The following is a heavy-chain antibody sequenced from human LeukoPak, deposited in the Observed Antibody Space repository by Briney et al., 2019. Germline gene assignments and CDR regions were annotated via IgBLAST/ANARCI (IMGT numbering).Heavy chain of an antibody. Sequence: SVKVSCKASGYTFTSYGISWVRQAPGQGLEWMGGIIPMSGTVNNAQKFQGRVTITADKSTGTAYMELSSLRSDDTAVYYCARETGYAYGRAPLDYWGQGTLVTVSS. CDR2: IIPMSGTV. D-gene: IGHD5-18*01. J-gene: IGHJ4*02. V-gene: IGHV1-69*06. CDR3: ARETGYAYGRAPLDY. CDR1: GYTFTSYG.